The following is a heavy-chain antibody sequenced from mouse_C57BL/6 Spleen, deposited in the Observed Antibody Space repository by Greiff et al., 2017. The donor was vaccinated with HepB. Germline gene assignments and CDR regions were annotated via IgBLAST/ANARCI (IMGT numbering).Heavy chain of an antibody. D-gene: IGHD1-1*01. V-gene: IGHV1-22*01. CDR3: ARPEVSPLYYGSSYWYFDV. CDR1: GYTFTDYN. Sequence: EVQLQQSGPELVKPGASVKMSCKASGYTFTDYNMHWVKQSHGKSLEWIGYINPNNGGTSYNQKFKGKATLTVNKSSSTAYMELRSLTSEDSAVYYCARPEVSPLYYGSSYWYFDVWGTGTTVTVSS. CDR2: INPNNGGT. J-gene: IGHJ1*03.